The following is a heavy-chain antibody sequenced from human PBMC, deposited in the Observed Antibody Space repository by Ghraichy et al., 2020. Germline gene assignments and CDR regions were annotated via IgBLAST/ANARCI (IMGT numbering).Heavy chain of an antibody. CDR3: ARWRPNSTGADFDY. V-gene: IGHV4-59*01. CDR2: IYYSGNT. Sequence: SETLSLTCTVSGGSISSYYWSWIRQPPGMGLKWIGYIYYSGNTNYNPSLRSRVTMSVDTSKNQFSLKLSSVTAADTAVYYCARWRPNSTGADFDYWGQGTLVTVSS. D-gene: IGHD6-19*01. J-gene: IGHJ4*02. CDR1: GGSISSYY.